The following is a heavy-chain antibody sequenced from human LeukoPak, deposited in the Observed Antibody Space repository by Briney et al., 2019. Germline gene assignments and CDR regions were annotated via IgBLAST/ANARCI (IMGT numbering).Heavy chain of an antibody. CDR3: ARPGTYWNFDY. J-gene: IGHJ4*02. CDR1: GSGFTFSSYW. V-gene: IGHV3-74*01. D-gene: IGHD1-1*01. Sequence: QPGGSLRLSCVASGSGFTFSSYWMYWVRQAPGKGLVWVSRITGDGSSTTYADSVRGRFTISRDNAKNSLYLQMNSLRDEDTAVYYCARPGTYWNFDYWGQGTLVTLSS. CDR2: ITGDGSST.